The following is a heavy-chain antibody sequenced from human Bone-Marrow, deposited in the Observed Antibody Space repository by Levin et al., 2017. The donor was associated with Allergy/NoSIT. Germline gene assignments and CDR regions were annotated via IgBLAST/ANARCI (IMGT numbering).Heavy chain of an antibody. Sequence: PGESLKISCAASGFTFSDYSMHWVRQAPGKGLEYVSTINDRGGNAYYADSVKGRFTMSRDDSRNTVFLQMGSLRGDDTGIYYCARGRGGSGYDVSDWWGQGTLVTVSS. J-gene: IGHJ4*02. CDR1: GFTFSDYS. CDR3: ARGRGGSGYDVSDW. D-gene: IGHD5-12*01. V-gene: IGHV3-64*02. CDR2: INDRGGNA.